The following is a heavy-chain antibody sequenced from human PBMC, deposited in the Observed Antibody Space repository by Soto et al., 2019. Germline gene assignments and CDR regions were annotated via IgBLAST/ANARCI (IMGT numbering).Heavy chain of an antibody. CDR3: ATIPPAGEVTMINYYYYGMDV. J-gene: IGHJ6*02. Sequence: SETLSLTFTVSGGSISSSSYYWGWIRQPPGKGLEWIGSIYYSGNTYYNPSLKSRVTISVDTAKNQFSLKLSSVTAADTAVYYCATIPPAGEVTMINYYYYGMDVWGQGTTVTVSS. V-gene: IGHV4-39*01. CDR2: IYYSGNT. D-gene: IGHD3-22*01. CDR1: GGSISSSSYY.